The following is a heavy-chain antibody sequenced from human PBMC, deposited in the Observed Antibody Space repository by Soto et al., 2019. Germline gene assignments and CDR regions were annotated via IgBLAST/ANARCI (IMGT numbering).Heavy chain of an antibody. Sequence: PSETLSLTCTVSGGSFSGYYWSWIRQAPGKGLEWVGYIYYSGSTNYNPSLKSRVTISLDTSKSQFSLKLSSVTAADTAVYYCARKVPSSDAGGNWFDPWGQGILVTVSS. J-gene: IGHJ5*02. CDR1: GGSFSGYY. CDR3: ARKVPSSDAGGNWFDP. CDR2: IYYSGST. V-gene: IGHV4-59*01. D-gene: IGHD2-2*01.